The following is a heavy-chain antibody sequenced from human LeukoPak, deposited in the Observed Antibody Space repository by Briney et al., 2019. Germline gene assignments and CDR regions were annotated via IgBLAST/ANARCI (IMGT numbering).Heavy chain of an antibody. CDR1: GGSISSYY. CDR3: ARGAYSNQVGWFDP. D-gene: IGHD6-13*01. Sequence: SETPSLTCTVSGGSISSYYWSWIRQPAGKGLEWIGRIYTSGSTNYNPSLKSRVTMSVDTSKNQFSLKLSSVTAADTAVYYCARGAYSNQVGWFDPWGQGTLVTVSS. V-gene: IGHV4-4*07. J-gene: IGHJ5*02. CDR2: IYTSGST.